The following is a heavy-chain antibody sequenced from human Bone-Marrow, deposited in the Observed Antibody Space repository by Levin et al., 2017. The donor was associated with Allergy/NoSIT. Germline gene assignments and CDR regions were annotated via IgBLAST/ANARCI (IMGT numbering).Heavy chain of an antibody. CDR2: LSGTGTTT. CDR3: AKDYRLGLWFFDY. V-gene: IGHV3-23*01. Sequence: GESLKISCAASGFTFDTYVMGWVRQAPGKGLEWVSSLSGTGTTTYYADSVKGRFTISRDNSKNTVYLQMNSLRGEDTAVYFCAKDYRLGLWFFDYWGQGARVSVSS. D-gene: IGHD3-10*01. CDR1: GFTFDTYV. J-gene: IGHJ4*02.